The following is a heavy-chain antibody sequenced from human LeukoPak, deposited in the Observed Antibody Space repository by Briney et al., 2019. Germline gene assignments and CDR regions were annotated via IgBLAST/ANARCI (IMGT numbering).Heavy chain of an antibody. CDR3: ARGDPTVTTIDY. V-gene: IGHV3-48*03. J-gene: IGHJ4*02. CDR1: GFTFSNYA. D-gene: IGHD4-17*01. CDR2: ISSSGSTI. Sequence: PGGSLRLSCAASGFTFSNYAMNWVRQAPGKGLEWVSYISSSGSTIYYADSVKGRFTISRDNAKNSLYLQMNSLRAEDTAVYYCARGDPTVTTIDYWGQGTLVTVSS.